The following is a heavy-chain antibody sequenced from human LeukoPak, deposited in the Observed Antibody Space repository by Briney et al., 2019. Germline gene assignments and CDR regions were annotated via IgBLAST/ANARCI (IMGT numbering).Heavy chain of an antibody. CDR2: IWYDGSSK. D-gene: IGHD6-13*01. V-gene: IGHV3-33*01. CDR1: GFTFSSYG. J-gene: IGHJ6*03. Sequence: PGGSLRLSCAASGFTFSSYGMHWVRQAPGKGLEWVAVIWYDGSSKYYADSVKGRFTISRDNSKNTLYLQMNSLRAEDTAVYYCARGHSSSWYYYYYYMDVWGKGTTVTVSS. CDR3: ARGHSSSWYYYYYYMDV.